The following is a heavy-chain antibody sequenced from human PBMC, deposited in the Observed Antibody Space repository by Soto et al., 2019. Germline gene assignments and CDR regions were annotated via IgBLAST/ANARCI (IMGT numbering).Heavy chain of an antibody. CDR1: GFTFSGSA. D-gene: IGHD2-2*01. Sequence: GGSLRLSCAASGFTFSGSAMHWVRQASGKGLEWVGRIRSKANSYATAYAASVKGRFAISRDDSKNTAYLQMNSLKTEDTAVYYCTRSLYCSSTSCWYYGMGVWGQGTTVTVSS. J-gene: IGHJ6*02. CDR2: IRSKANSYAT. CDR3: TRSLYCSSTSCWYYGMGV. V-gene: IGHV3-73*01.